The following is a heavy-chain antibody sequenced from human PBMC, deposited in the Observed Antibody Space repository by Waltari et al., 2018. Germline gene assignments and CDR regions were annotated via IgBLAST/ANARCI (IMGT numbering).Heavy chain of an antibody. V-gene: IGHV1-69-2*01. J-gene: IGHJ6*03. CDR1: GDIFTDYY. CDR3: ATTRNPTGYMDV. D-gene: IGHD1-1*01. CDR2: IYPEGDET. Sequence: EVQLVQSGAEVKRPGATVKISCKVSGDIFTDYYMHWVQQAPGKGLEWLGLIYPEGDETTYAEKFQDRVTITANTSTGTVYMELNSLISEDTAVYYCATTRNPTGYMDVWGRGTTVTVSS.